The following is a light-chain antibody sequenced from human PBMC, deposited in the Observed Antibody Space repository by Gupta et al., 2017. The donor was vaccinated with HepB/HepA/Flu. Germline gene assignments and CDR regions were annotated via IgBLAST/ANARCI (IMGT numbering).Light chain of an antibody. V-gene: IGKV3-20*01. J-gene: IGKJ4*01. CDR2: GES. CDR1: QSGSSRY. Sequence: MVLTHSPRTLSLSPGERATLSCRASQSGSSRYLAWYQQKPGQAPRLLIYGESSRATGIPDRFGGRGSGTDFTLTISRLEPEEVAVYYCQKYGSSLTFGGGTNVDIK. CDR3: QKYGSSLT.